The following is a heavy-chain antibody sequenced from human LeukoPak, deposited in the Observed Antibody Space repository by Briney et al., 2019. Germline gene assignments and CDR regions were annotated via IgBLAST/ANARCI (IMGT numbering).Heavy chain of an antibody. CDR1: GGSISSSSHY. CDR2: IYYSGST. J-gene: IGHJ5*02. Sequence: PPETLSLTCSVSGGSISSSSHYWVWIRQPPGRGLEWIGNIYYSGSTYYSPSLKSRVTMSVDTSKNQFSLRLSSATAADTAVYYCARYSSSSGWFDPWGQGTLVTVSS. V-gene: IGHV4-39*01. D-gene: IGHD6-6*01. CDR3: ARYSSSSGWFDP.